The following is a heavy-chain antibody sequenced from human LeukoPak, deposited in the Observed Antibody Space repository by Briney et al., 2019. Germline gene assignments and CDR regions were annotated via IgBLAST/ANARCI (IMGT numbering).Heavy chain of an antibody. CDR3: ARHRYDILTGPRDAFDI. J-gene: IGHJ3*02. CDR2: INHSRST. D-gene: IGHD3-9*01. V-gene: IGHV4-34*01. Sequence: SETLSLTCAVYGGSFSDYYWSWIRQPPGKGLEWIGEINHSRSTNYNPSLKSRVTISVDTSKNQFSLKVTSVTAADTAVYYCARHRYDILTGPRDAFDIWGQGTMVTVSS. CDR1: GGSFSDYY.